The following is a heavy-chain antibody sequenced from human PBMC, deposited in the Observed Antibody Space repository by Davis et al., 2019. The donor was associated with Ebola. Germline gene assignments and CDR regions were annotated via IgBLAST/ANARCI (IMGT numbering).Heavy chain of an antibody. CDR2: SNPYNGDT. V-gene: IGHV1-18*01. J-gene: IGHJ3*02. Sequence: ASVKVSCKTSGYTFRNFVINWVRQAPGQGLEWMGYSNPYNGDTNYALKFQGRVTVTRDTSTTTVYMDLSSLRYEDTALYYCTTPGGQDSGYDVFDIWGQGTMVTVSS. CDR1: GYTFRNFV. CDR3: TTPGGQDSGYDVFDI. D-gene: IGHD5-12*01.